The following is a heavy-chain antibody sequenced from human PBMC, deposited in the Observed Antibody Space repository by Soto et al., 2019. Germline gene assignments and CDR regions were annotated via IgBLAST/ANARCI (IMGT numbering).Heavy chain of an antibody. V-gene: IGHV1-18*01. CDR1: GYIFTNYN. CDR3: ARDWFSHAFDV. CDR2: ITPYNGNT. Sequence: QLLQSGAEVKKPGASVKVSCKASGYIFTNYNITWVRQAPGQGLEWMGWITPYNGNTDYAQRLQGRLTMTTDISTRTAYMALRRLRSDDTAVYFCARDWFSHAFDVWGQGTMVTVSS. J-gene: IGHJ3*01. D-gene: IGHD3-10*01.